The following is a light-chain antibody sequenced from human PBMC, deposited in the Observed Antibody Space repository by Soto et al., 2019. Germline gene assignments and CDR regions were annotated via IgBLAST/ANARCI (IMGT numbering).Light chain of an antibody. Sequence: DIQMTQSPSTLSGSVGDRVTITCRASQTISSWLAWYQQKPGKAPKLLIYKASTLKSGVPSRFSGSGSGTEFTLPISSLQPDDFATYICQHYNSYSEAFGQGTKVELK. CDR2: KAS. CDR1: QTISSW. J-gene: IGKJ1*01. V-gene: IGKV1-5*03. CDR3: QHYNSYSEA.